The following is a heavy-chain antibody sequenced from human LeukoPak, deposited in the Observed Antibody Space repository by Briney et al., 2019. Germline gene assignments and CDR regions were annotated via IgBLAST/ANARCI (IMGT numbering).Heavy chain of an antibody. D-gene: IGHD3-10*01. CDR1: GYTFTGYY. CDR3: ARDLKVRGVIRY. J-gene: IGHJ4*02. Sequence: ASVTVSCKASGYTFTGYYMHWVRQAPGQGLEWMGWINPNSGGTNYAQKFQGRVTMTRDTSISTAYMELSRLRSDDTAVYYSARDLKVRGVIRYWGQGTLVTVSS. CDR2: INPNSGGT. V-gene: IGHV1-2*02.